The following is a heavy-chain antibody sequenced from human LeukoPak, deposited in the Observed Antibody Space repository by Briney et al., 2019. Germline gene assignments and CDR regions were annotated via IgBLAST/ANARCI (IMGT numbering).Heavy chain of an antibody. J-gene: IGHJ4*02. D-gene: IGHD6-13*01. CDR2: IYYSGST. Sequence: SETLSLTCTVSGGSISSYYWSWIRQPPGKGLEWIGYIYYSGSTNYNPSLKSRVTISADTSKNQFSLKLSSVTAADTAVYYCAREIAAAGTFDYWGQGTLVTVSS. V-gene: IGHV4-59*01. CDR1: GGSISSYY. CDR3: AREIAAAGTFDY.